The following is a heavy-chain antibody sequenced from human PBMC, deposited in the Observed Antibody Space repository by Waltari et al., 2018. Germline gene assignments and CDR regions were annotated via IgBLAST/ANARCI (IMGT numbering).Heavy chain of an antibody. CDR3: ARAYWNRGAFDI. V-gene: IGHV3-53*01. CDR2: IYSGGST. CDR1: GFTVSSHS. J-gene: IGHJ3*02. Sequence: EVQLVESGGGLIQPGGSLRLSCAASGFTVSSHSMSWVRQAPGKGLEGVSVIYSGGSTYYADSVNGRFTISRDNSKNTLYLQMNSLRAEDTAVYYCARAYWNRGAFDIWGQGTMVTVSS. D-gene: IGHD1-1*01.